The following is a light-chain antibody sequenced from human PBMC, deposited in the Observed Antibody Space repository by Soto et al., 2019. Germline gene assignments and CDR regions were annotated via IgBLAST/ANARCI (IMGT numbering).Light chain of an antibody. CDR3: SSYASSITYV. Sequence: ALTQPASVSGSPGQSITISCTGSSSDIGGYNYVSWYQQHPGKVPKLMIYEVSNRPSGVSFRFSGSKSGSTASLTISGLQAEDEADYYCSSYASSITYVFGTGTKVTVL. J-gene: IGLJ1*01. CDR1: SSDIGGYNY. V-gene: IGLV2-14*01. CDR2: EVS.